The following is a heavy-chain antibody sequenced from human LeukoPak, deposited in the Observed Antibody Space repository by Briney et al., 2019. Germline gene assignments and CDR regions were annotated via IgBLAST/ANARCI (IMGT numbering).Heavy chain of an antibody. CDR1: GFTFSSYE. J-gene: IGHJ4*02. V-gene: IGHV3-21*01. CDR2: ISSSSSYI. CDR3: ARDRSIAAAGIREFDY. D-gene: IGHD6-13*01. Sequence: PGGSLRLSCAASGFTFSSYEMNWVRQAPGKGLEWVSSISSSSSYIYYADSVKGRFTISRDNAKNSLYLQMNSLRAEDTAVYYCARDRSIAAAGIREFDYWGQGTLVTVSS.